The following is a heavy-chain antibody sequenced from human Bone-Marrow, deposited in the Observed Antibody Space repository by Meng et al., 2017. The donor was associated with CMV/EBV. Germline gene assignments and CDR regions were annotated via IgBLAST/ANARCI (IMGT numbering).Heavy chain of an antibody. D-gene: IGHD3-16*01. CDR3: ARVREHTSLGNYWFDP. CDR2: IDHSGNS. CDR1: GASITTTKW. V-gene: IGHV4-4*02. J-gene: IGHJ5*02. Sequence: GSLRLSCTVSGASITTTKWWTWVRQTPGKGLEWVGEIDHSGNSNSNPSLKSRLTLSLDTSKNYLSLTTTSVTAEDTAIYYCARVREHTSLGNYWFDPWGQGTLVTVSS.